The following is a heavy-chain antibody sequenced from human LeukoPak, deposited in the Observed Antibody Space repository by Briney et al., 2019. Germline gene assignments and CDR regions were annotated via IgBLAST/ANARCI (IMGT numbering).Heavy chain of an antibody. J-gene: IGHJ6*03. CDR2: IKQDGSEK. Sequence: GGSLRLSCAASGFTFSSYWMSWVRQAPGKGLEWVANIKQDGSEKYYVDSVKGRLTISRDNAKNSLYLQMNSLRAEDTAVYYCARGLSSSWYTPLYYYYYYMDVWGKGTTVTISS. D-gene: IGHD6-13*01. V-gene: IGHV3-7*01. CDR1: GFTFSSYW. CDR3: ARGLSSSWYTPLYYYYYYMDV.